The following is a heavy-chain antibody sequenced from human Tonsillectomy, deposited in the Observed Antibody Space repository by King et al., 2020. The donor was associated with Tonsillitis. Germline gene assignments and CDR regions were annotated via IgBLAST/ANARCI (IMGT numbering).Heavy chain of an antibody. D-gene: IGHD6-19*01. CDR2: INHRGVT. J-gene: IGHJ5*02. CDR3: AGQWLAEVWFGP. V-gene: IGHV4-34*01. Sequence: VQLPQWGAGLLKPSETLSLTCVVYGEPFNGYFWSWIRQSPGKGLEWVGDINHRGVTTYNPSLRGRLAISVDTSKNHFSLKLNSVTAADTAVYYCAGQWLAEVWFGPWGQGTPVTVSS. CDR1: GEPFNGYF.